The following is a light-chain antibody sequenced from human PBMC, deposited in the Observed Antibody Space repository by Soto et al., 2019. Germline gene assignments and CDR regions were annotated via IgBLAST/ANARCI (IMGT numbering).Light chain of an antibody. CDR3: RSYTSSSTPV. CDR1: SSDVGGYNY. CDR2: DVS. Sequence: QSALTQPASVSGSPGQSITISCTGTSSDVGGYNYVSWYQQHPGKAPKLMIYDVSNRPSGVSNRFSGSKSGNTASLTISGRQAEDEADYYCRSYTSSSTPVFAGGTELTVL. J-gene: IGLJ2*01. V-gene: IGLV2-14*01.